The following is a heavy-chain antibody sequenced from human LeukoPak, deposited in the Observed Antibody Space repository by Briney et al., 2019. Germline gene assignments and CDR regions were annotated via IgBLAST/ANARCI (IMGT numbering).Heavy chain of an antibody. D-gene: IGHD2-2*01. CDR3: AKDPGSSCYYDFDY. J-gene: IGHJ4*02. Sequence: GRSRRLSCAASGFTFSSYGVHWVRQAPGKGREWVAVISYDGSNKYYADSVKGRFTVSRDNSKNTLYLQMNSLRAEDTCVYYCAKDPGSSCYYDFDYWGQGSLVTVSS. V-gene: IGHV3-30*18. CDR1: GFTFSSYG. CDR2: ISYDGSNK.